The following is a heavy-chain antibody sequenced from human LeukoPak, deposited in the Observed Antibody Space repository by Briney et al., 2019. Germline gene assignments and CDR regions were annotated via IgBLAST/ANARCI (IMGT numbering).Heavy chain of an antibody. D-gene: IGHD3-10*01. CDR3: ARETTMVRGVTPPLDY. J-gene: IGHJ4*02. CDR2: ISYDGSNK. CDR1: GFTFSTYW. V-gene: IGHV3-30*03. Sequence: SGGSLRLSCAASGFTFSTYWMSWVRQAPGKGLEWVAVISYDGSNKYYADSVKGRFTISRDNSKNTLYLQMNSLRAEDMAVYYCARETTMVRGVTPPLDYWGQGTLVTVSS.